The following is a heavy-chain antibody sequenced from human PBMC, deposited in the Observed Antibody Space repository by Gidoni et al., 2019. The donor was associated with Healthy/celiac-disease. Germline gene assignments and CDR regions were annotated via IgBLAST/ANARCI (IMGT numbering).Heavy chain of an antibody. J-gene: IGHJ4*02. CDR3: ARDSRPAGY. CDR2: ISSSRSTI. Sequence: EVQLVESGGGLVQPGGSLRLSCEASGFTFSSYSMNWVRQAPEKGLEWVSYISSSRSTIYYADSVKGRFTISRDNAKNSLYLQRNSLRAEDTAVYYCARDSRPAGYWGQGTLVTVSS. CDR1: GFTFSSYS. V-gene: IGHV3-48*01.